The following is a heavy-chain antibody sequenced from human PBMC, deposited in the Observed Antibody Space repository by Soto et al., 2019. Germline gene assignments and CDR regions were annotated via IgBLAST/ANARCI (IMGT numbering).Heavy chain of an antibody. J-gene: IGHJ6*02. CDR1: GGSISSGDYY. V-gene: IGHV4-30-4*01. D-gene: IGHD5-18*01. CDR2: IYYSGST. CDR3: ARSDTAMVTGYYYYYYGMDV. Sequence: PSETLSLTCTVSGGSISSGDYYWSWIRQPPGKGLEWIGDIYYSGSTYYNPSLKSRVTISVDTSKNQFSLKLSSVTAADTAVYYCARSDTAMVTGYYYYYYGMDVWGQGTTVT.